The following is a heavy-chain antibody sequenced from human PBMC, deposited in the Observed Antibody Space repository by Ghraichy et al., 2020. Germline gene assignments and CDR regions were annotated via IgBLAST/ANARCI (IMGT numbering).Heavy chain of an antibody. Sequence: RVANIRQEGNEKHYEDSVRGRFTISRDNAKNSLYLQMNSLRAEDTAVFYCARVWRDGDYGWGFDLWGRGT. V-gene: IGHV3-7*03. CDR2: IRQEGNEK. D-gene: IGHD4-17*01. J-gene: IGHJ2*01. CDR3: ARVWRDGDYGWGFDL.